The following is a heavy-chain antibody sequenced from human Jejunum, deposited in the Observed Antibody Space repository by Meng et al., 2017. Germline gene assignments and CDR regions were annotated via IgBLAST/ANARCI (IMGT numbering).Heavy chain of an antibody. CDR2: TYSRSKWYI. Sequence: QIQLQQSVPVLVKPSQTLTLTFAISGDSVSSNSAGWNWIRQSPSRGLEWLGRTYSRSKWYIDYAVSVKSRITITPDTSKNQFSLHLNSVTPEDTAVYYCAGGGLVRSTRGYFDYWGQGTLVTVSS. V-gene: IGHV6-1*01. CDR1: GDSVSSNSAG. D-gene: IGHD1-26*01. J-gene: IGHJ4*02. CDR3: AGGGLVRSTRGYFDY.